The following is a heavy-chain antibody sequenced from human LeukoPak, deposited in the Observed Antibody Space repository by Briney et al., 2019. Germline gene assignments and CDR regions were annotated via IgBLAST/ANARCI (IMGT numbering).Heavy chain of an antibody. CDR3: ARDAYNEEDWYFDL. Sequence: GGSLRLSCAASGFTFSSYDMHWVRQTPGKGLEWVAVISYDGNNKYYADSVKGRFTISRDNSEKTLYLQMNSLRAEDTAVYYCARDAYNEEDWYFDLWGRGILVTVSS. CDR1: GFTFSSYD. D-gene: IGHD5-24*01. J-gene: IGHJ2*01. V-gene: IGHV3-30-3*01. CDR2: ISYDGNNK.